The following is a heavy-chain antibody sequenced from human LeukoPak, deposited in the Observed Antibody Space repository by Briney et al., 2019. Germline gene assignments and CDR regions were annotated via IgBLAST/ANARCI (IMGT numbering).Heavy chain of an antibody. CDR2: VNPTAGSR. CDR3: ARELTN. J-gene: IGHJ4*02. V-gene: IGHV1-46*03. Sequence: GASVKVSCRASGHTFTDYYLHLVRQAPGQGLQWMGMVNPTAGSRAYAQDFQDRVTMTRDTSTSTVYMELYSLRSEDTAMYYCARELTNWGQGTLVTVSS. CDR1: GHTFTDYY.